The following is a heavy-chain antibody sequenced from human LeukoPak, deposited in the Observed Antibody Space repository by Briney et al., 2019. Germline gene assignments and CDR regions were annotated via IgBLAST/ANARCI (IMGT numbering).Heavy chain of an antibody. D-gene: IGHD3-22*01. Sequence: SETLSLTCTVSGGSISSYYWSWIRQPAGKGLEWIGRIYTSGSTNYNPSLKSRVTMSVDTSKNQFSLKLSSVTAADTAVYYCAGKGGPDTYYYDSSGYWHFAFDIWGQGTMVTVSS. V-gene: IGHV4-4*07. CDR2: IYTSGST. CDR1: GGSISSYY. J-gene: IGHJ3*02. CDR3: AGKGGPDTYYYDSSGYWHFAFDI.